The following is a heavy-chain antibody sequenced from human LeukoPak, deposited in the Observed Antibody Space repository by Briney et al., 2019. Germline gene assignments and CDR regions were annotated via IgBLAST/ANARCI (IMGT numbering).Heavy chain of an antibody. Sequence: PSETLSLTCTVSGGSISSSSYYWGWIRQPPGKGLEWIGSIYYSGSTYYNPSLKSRVTISVDTSKNHFSLRLSSVTAADTAVYYCARGRWYTSWFDPWGHGTLVIVSS. D-gene: IGHD6-13*01. CDR2: IYYSGST. J-gene: IGHJ5*02. CDR3: ARGRWYTSWFDP. CDR1: GGSISSSSYY. V-gene: IGHV4-39*02.